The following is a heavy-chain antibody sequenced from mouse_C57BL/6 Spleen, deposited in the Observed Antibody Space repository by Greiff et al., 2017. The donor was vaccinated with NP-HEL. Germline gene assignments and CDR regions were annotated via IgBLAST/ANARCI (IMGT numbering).Heavy chain of an antibody. CDR2: IYPGDGDT. Sequence: QVQLQQSGAELVKPGASVKISCKASGYAFSSYWMNWVKQRPGKGLEWIGQIYPGDGDTNYNGKFKGKATLTADKSSSTAYMQLSSLTSEDSAVYFCAREGDYSNYGGFFFDYWGQGTTLTVSS. CDR1: GYAFSSYW. J-gene: IGHJ2*01. V-gene: IGHV1-80*01. D-gene: IGHD2-5*01. CDR3: AREGDYSNYGGFFFDY.